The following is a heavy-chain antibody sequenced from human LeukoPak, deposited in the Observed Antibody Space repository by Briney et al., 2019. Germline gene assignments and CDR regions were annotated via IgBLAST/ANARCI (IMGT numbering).Heavy chain of an antibody. V-gene: IGHV3-64D*06. CDR3: VKDLYKGDSSSWYYFHY. D-gene: IGHD6-13*01. Sequence: GGSLRLSCPASGFIISNYATHWVRQAPGKGLEYVSAISANGGSTYYADSVKGRFTISRDNSKNTLYLQMSSLRAEDTAIYHCVKDLYKGDSSSWYYFHYWGQGTLVTVSS. CDR2: ISANGGST. CDR1: GFIISNYA. J-gene: IGHJ4*02.